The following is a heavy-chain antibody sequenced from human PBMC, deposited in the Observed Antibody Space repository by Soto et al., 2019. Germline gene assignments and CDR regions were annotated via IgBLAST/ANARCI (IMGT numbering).Heavy chain of an antibody. CDR1: GYAFTSYY. D-gene: IGHD5-18*01. Sequence: GAAVKVSCKESGYAFTSYYMHWVRQAPGQGLEWMGIINPSGGSTSYAQKFQGRVTMTRDTSTSTVYMELSSLRSEDTAVYYCARDADTAMVDWGQGTLVTVSS. CDR2: INPSGGST. CDR3: ARDADTAMVD. J-gene: IGHJ4*02. V-gene: IGHV1-46*01.